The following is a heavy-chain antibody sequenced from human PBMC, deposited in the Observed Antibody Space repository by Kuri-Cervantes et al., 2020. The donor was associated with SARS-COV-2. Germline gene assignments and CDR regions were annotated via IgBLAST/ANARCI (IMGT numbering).Heavy chain of an antibody. Sequence: GESLKISCAASGFTFSDYYMSWIRQAPGKGLEWVSYISSSGSTIYYADSVKGRLTISRDNAKNSLYLQMNSLRAEDTAVYYCASPGGIVSGPGAFDIWGQGTMVTVSS. CDR3: ASPGGIVSGPGAFDI. CDR2: ISSSGSTI. CDR1: GFTFSDYY. D-gene: IGHD3-10*01. J-gene: IGHJ3*02. V-gene: IGHV3-11*04.